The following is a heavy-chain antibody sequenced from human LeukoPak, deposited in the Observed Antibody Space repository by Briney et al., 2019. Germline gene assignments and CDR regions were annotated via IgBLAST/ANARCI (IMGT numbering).Heavy chain of an antibody. CDR2: INSDGSST. CDR1: GFTFSSYW. CDR3: ARVDITMVRSHMDV. V-gene: IGHV3-74*01. J-gene: IGHJ6*03. Sequence: GGSLRLSCAASGFTFSSYWMHWVRQAPGKWLVWVSRINSDGSSTSYADSVKGRFTISRDNAKNTLYLQMNSLRAEDTAVYYCARVDITMVRSHMDVWGKGTTVTVSS. D-gene: IGHD3-10*01.